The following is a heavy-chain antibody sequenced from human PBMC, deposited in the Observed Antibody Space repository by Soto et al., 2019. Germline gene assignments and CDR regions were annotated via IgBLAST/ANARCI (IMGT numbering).Heavy chain of an antibody. CDR1: GFTFNSYS. Sequence: GGSLRLSCAASGFTFNSYSMIWVRQAPGKGLEWVSSISSSRSSIYYADSVKGRFTISRDNAENSLYLQMNSLRAEDTAVYYCARRLHLGELSFFDAFDIWGQGTLVTVSS. D-gene: IGHD3-16*01. CDR3: ARRLHLGELSFFDAFDI. CDR2: ISSSRSSI. J-gene: IGHJ3*02. V-gene: IGHV3-21*06.